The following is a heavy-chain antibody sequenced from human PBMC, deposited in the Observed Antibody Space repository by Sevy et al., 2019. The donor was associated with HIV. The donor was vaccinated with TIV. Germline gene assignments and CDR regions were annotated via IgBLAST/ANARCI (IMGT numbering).Heavy chain of an antibody. CDR2: IYYSGST. CDR3: ARDKANWGYDY. D-gene: IGHD7-27*01. Sequence: SETLSLTCIVSDGSISSGDYYWSWIRQPPGKGLEWIASIYYSGSTLYNPSLKSRVTMSVDTSKNQFSLKLSSVTAADTAVYYCARDKANWGYDYWGQGTLVTVSS. V-gene: IGHV4-30-4*01. CDR1: DGSISSGDYY. J-gene: IGHJ4*02.